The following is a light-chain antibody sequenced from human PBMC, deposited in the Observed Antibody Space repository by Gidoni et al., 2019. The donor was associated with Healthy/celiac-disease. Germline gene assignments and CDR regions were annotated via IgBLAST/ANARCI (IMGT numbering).Light chain of an antibody. Sequence: QSALTQPRSVSGSPGQSVTISCTGTSSDIGGYNFVSWYQQHPGEAPKLMIYDVSKRPSGVPERFSGSKSGNTASLTVSGLQAEDEADYYCCSYAGSYTLVFGGGTKLTVL. CDR3: CSYAGSYTLV. CDR2: DVS. CDR1: SSDIGGYNF. J-gene: IGLJ2*01. V-gene: IGLV2-11*01.